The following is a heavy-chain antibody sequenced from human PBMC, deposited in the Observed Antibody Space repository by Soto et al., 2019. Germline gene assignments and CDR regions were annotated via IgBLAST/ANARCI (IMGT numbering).Heavy chain of an antibody. CDR2: IVPMFGTT. Sequence: ASVKVSCKASGDTFITYAFSWVRQAPGQGLEWMGGIVPMFGTTNYAERLQGRVTITADEATSTVYMEVRSLRSEDTAIYYCARETHRLKEQNQHFYGMDVWGQGTTVTVSS. CDR3: ARETHRLKEQNQHFYGMDV. CDR1: GDTFITYA. V-gene: IGHV1-69*13. D-gene: IGHD1-1*01. J-gene: IGHJ6*02.